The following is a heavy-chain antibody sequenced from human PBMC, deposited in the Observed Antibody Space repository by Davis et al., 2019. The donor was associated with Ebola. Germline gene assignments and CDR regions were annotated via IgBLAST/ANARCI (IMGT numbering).Heavy chain of an antibody. CDR2: IYYSGST. D-gene: IGHD3-3*01. CDR1: GGSISSGGYY. V-gene: IGHV4-31*03. CDR3: ARSYDFWSGYWFDP. Sequence: MPSETLSLTCTVSGGSISSGGYYWSWIRQHPGKGLEWIGYIYYSGSTYYNPSLKSRVTISVDTSKNQFSLKLSSVTAADTAVYYCARSYDFWSGYWFDPWGQGTLVTVSS. J-gene: IGHJ5*02.